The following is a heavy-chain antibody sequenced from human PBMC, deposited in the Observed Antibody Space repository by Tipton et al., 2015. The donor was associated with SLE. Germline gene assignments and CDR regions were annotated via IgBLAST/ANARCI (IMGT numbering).Heavy chain of an antibody. V-gene: IGHV4-34*01. J-gene: IGHJ6*03. CDR3: ARARLYSSSTTWYYYMDV. CDR1: GGSFSGYY. CDR2: INHSGST. D-gene: IGHD2/OR15-2a*01. Sequence: GLVKPSETLSLTCAVYGGSFSGYYWSWIRQPPGKGLEWIGEINHSGSTNYNPSLKSRVTISVDTSKNQFSLKLSSVTAADTAVYYWARARLYSSSTTWYYYMDVWGKGTTVTVSS.